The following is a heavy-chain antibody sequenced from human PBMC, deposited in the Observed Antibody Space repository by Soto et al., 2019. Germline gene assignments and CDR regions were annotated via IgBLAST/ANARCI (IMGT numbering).Heavy chain of an antibody. CDR2: IYHSGST. Sequence: SETLSLTCAVSGDSISNSNWWSWVRQPPGKGLEWIGEIYHSGSTNYSPSFQGQVTISADKSISTAYLQWSSLKASDTAMYYCARLMTGKSYYYYGMDVWGHGTTVTVSS. J-gene: IGHJ6*02. CDR3: ARLMTGKSYYYYGMDV. V-gene: IGHV4-4*02. CDR1: GDSISNSNW.